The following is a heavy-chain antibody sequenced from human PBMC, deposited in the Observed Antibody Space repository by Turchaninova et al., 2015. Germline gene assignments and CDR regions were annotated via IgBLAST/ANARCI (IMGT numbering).Heavy chain of an antibody. CDR1: GCSRRTSGLV. J-gene: IGHJ4*02. Sequence: QITLKESGPTPVKPTTPLTLTCTFMGCSRRTSGLVVVWISQPPGKALEWRALIYWDDDNRYSPSLKSRLTITKDTSKNQVVLTMTNMDPVDTATYYCAHSHPSIAAADTFDYWGQGTLVTVSS. V-gene: IGHV2-5*02. CDR2: IYWDDDN. D-gene: IGHD6-13*01. CDR3: AHSHPSIAAADTFDY.